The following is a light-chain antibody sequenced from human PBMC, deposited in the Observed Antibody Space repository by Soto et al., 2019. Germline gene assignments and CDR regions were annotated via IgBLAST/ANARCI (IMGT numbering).Light chain of an antibody. CDR1: SSDVGPYNC. CDR2: EVS. V-gene: IGLV2-14*01. CDR3: SSYTSSSTDV. Sequence: QSALTQPASVSGSPGQSITISCTGTSSDVGPYNCVSWYQHHPGKAPKLIIYEVSNRPSGVSNRFSGSKSGNTASLTISGLQTEDEADYYCSSYTSSSTDVFGTGTQLTVL. J-gene: IGLJ1*01.